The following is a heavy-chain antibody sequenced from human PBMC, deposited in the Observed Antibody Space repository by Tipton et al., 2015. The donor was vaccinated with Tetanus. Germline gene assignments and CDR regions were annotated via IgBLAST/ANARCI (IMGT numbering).Heavy chain of an antibody. CDR2: ISYDGSNK. V-gene: IGHV3-30*03. CDR1: GFTFSSYG. Sequence: LSLTCAASGFTFSSYGMHWVRQAPGKGLEWVAVISYDGSNKYYADSVKGRFTISRDNSKNTLYLQMNSLRAEDTAVYYCARDGSWGGDSGRLYWGQGTLVTVSS. J-gene: IGHJ4*02. D-gene: IGHD3-10*01. CDR3: ARDGSWGGDSGRLY.